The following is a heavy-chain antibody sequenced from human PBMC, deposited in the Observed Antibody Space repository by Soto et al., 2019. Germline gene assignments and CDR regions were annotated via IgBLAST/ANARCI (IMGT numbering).Heavy chain of an antibody. V-gene: IGHV3-21*01. J-gene: IGHJ6*02. CDR2: ISSSSSYI. CDR1: GFTFSSYS. CDR3: ARRGVDTAMAAYNYYYYYGMDV. D-gene: IGHD5-18*01. Sequence: GGSMRLSCAAAGFTFSSYSMNWVRPAPGKGLEWVSSISSSSSYIYYADSVKGRFTISRDNAKNSLYLQMNSLRAEDTAVYYCARRGVDTAMAAYNYYYYYGMDVWGQGTTVTVSS.